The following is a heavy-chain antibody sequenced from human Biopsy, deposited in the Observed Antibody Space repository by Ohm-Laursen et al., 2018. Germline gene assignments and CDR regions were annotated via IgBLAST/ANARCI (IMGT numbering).Heavy chain of an antibody. D-gene: IGHD6-19*01. CDR1: GDSVSSGSFY. J-gene: IGHJ4*02. Sequence: TLSLTCTVSGDSVSSGSFYWTWLRQPPGQGLEYIGYIYDRGSTANYNPSLESRVTISVDMPKNQFSLKLSSVTAADTAIYYCARGMRSSGWPYFDSWGQGTLVTVSS. V-gene: IGHV4-61*01. CDR2: IYDRGST. CDR3: ARGMRSSGWPYFDS.